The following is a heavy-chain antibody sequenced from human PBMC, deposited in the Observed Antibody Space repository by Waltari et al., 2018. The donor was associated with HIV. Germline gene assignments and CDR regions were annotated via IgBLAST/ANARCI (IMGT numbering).Heavy chain of an antibody. V-gene: IGHV3-9*01. CDR2: ITWNSASI. CDR3: ARDGEFGSVSFYYFDY. CDR1: GFTFDAYA. D-gene: IGHD3-10*01. Sequence: EVHLVDSGGGLVQPGRSLILSCAASGFTFDAYAMPWVRQAPGKGREWVSVITWNSASIAYADSVDGRFTISRDNAKNSLYLQMNSLRAEDTALYYCARDGEFGSVSFYYFDYWGQGTLVTVSS. J-gene: IGHJ4*02.